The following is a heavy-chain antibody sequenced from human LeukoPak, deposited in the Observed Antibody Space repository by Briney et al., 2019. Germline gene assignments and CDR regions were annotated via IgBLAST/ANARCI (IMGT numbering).Heavy chain of an antibody. CDR1: GFTFRSYG. CDR3: ARYDYMDV. Sequence: GGSLRLSCTASGFTFRSYGMHWVRQAPGKGLQWVAFISYDGSDKYYADSVKGRFTISRDNSNNTLNLQMNSLRAEDTAVYYCARYDYMDVWGKGTTVTVSS. CDR2: ISYDGSDK. V-gene: IGHV3-30*03. J-gene: IGHJ6*03.